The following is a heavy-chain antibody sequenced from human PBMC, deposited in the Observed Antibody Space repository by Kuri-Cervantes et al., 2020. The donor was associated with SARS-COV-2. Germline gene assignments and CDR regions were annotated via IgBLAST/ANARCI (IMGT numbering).Heavy chain of an antibody. CDR2: IYYSGST. CDR1: GGSISSYY. D-gene: IGHD1-14*01. CDR3: ARNSEPLDLSAGYFDY. Sequence: SETLSLTCTVSGGSISSYYWSWIRQPPGKGLEWIGYIYYSGSTNYNPSLKSRVTISVDTSKNQFSLKLSSVTAADTAVYYCARNSEPLDLSAGYFDYWGQGTLVTVSS. V-gene: IGHV4-59*08. J-gene: IGHJ4*02.